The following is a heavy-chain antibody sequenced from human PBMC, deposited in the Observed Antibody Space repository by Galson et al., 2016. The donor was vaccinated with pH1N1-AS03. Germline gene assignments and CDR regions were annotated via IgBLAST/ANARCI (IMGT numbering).Heavy chain of an antibody. J-gene: IGHJ1*01. CDR2: TYYRSKWYY. CDR3: ARGGRGTTVSLFQR. V-gene: IGHV6-1*01. Sequence: CAISGDSVSSDRAAWNWIRQSPSRGLEWLGRTYYRSKWYYDYAVSVESRMTIRPDTSKNQVSLQLNSVTPEDTAVDYCARGGRGTTVSLFQRWGQGTLVTVSS. CDR1: GDSVSSDRAA. D-gene: IGHD1/OR15-1a*01.